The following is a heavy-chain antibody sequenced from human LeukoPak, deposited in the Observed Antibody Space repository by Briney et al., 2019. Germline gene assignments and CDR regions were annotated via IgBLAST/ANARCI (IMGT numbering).Heavy chain of an antibody. Sequence: GGSLRLSCAPSGFTVNNYMNWVRQAPGKGLEWISVIYSGDTTDYADSVKGRFTVSRDTSKNMVYLQMDSLRADDTAAYYCASPISGQSFDIWGQGTMVTVSS. CDR2: IYSGDTT. J-gene: IGHJ3*02. CDR1: GFTVNNY. D-gene: IGHD5-12*01. V-gene: IGHV3-53*01. CDR3: ASPISGQSFDI.